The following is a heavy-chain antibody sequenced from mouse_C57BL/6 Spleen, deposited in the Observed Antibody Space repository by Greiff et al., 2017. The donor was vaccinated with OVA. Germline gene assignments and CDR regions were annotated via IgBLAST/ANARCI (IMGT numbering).Heavy chain of an antibody. Sequence: QVQLQQPGAELVKPGASVKMSCKASGYTFTSYWITWVKQRPGQGLEWIGDIYPGSGSNNYNEKFKSKATLTLDTSSSTAYMQLSSLTSEDSAVYYCARKGYYGKDYFDYWGQGTTLTVSS. J-gene: IGHJ2*01. CDR2: IYPGSGSN. CDR3: ARKGYYGKDYFDY. D-gene: IGHD1-1*01. CDR1: GYTFTSYW. V-gene: IGHV1-55*01.